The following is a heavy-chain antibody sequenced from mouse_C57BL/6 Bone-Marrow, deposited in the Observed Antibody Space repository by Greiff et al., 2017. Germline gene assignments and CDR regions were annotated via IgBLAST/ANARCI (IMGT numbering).Heavy chain of an antibody. D-gene: IGHD2-4*01. CDR1: GFNIKDDY. V-gene: IGHV14-4*01. CDR3: TTYDYDGGYAMDY. CDR2: IDPENGDT. Sequence: VQLQQSGAELVRPGASVKLSCTASGFNIKDDYMHWVKQRPEQGLEWIGWIDPENGDTEYASKFQGKATITADTSSNTAYLQLSSLTSEDTAVYDCTTYDYDGGYAMDYWGQGTSVTVSS. J-gene: IGHJ4*01.